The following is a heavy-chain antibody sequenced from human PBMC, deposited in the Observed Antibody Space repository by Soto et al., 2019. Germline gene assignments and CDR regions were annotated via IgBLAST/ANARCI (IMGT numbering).Heavy chain of an antibody. V-gene: IGHV4-31*03. CDR2: IYYSGST. CDR3: ARIRFLEWLDDY. D-gene: IGHD3-3*01. Sequence: QVQLQESGPGLVKPSQTLSLTCTVSGGSISSGGYYWSWIRQHPGRGLEWIGYIYYSGSTYYNPSLKSRVTISVDTSKNQFSLKLSSVTAADTAVYYCARIRFLEWLDDYWGQGTLVTVSS. CDR1: GGSISSGGYY. J-gene: IGHJ4*02.